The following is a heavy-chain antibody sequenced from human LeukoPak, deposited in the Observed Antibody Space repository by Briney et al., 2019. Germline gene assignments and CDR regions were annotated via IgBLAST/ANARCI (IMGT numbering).Heavy chain of an antibody. CDR3: ARYSSGWLPRS. V-gene: IGHV4-39*01. J-gene: IGHJ4*02. CDR1: GGSISSSSYY. D-gene: IGHD6-19*01. CDR2: IYYSGST. Sequence: NPSETLSLTCTVSGGSISSSSYYWGWIRQPPGKGLEWIGSIYYSGSTYYNPSLKSRVTISVDTSKNQFSLKLSSVTAADTAVYYCARYSSGWLPRSWGQGTLVTVSS.